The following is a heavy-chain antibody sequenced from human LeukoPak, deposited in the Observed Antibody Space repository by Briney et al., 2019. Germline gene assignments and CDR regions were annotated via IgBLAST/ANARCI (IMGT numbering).Heavy chain of an antibody. V-gene: IGHV6-1*01. J-gene: IGHJ4*02. Sequence: SQTLSLTCAISGDSVSSNSATWNWIRQSPSRGLEWLGRTYYRSKWYNDYAVSVKSRITINPDTSKNQFSLQLNSVTPEDTAVYYCARADQGDCSSASCYTSFDYWGQGNMVTVSS. CDR2: TYYRSKWYN. CDR3: ARADQGDCSSASCYTSFDY. CDR1: GDSVSSNSAT. D-gene: IGHD2-2*02.